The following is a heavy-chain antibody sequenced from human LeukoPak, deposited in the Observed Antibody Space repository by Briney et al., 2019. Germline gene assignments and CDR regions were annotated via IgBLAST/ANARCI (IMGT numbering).Heavy chain of an antibody. CDR2: IYYSGCT. Sequence: SETLSLTCTVSGGSISSYYWSWIRQPPGKGLEWIGNIYYSGCTNYNPSLKSRVTISVDTSKNQFSLHLTSVTAADTAVYYCARETSQKGAHYMDVWGKGTTVTISS. J-gene: IGHJ6*03. D-gene: IGHD3-16*01. V-gene: IGHV4-59*12. CDR3: ARETSQKGAHYMDV. CDR1: GGSISSYY.